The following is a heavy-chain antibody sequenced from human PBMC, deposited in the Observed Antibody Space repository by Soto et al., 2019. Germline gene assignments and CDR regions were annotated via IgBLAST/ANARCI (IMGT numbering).Heavy chain of an antibody. Sequence: PSETMSLTCTVSGGSISSGGYYWSWIRQHPGKGLEWIGYIYYSGSTYYNPSLKSRVTISVDTSKNQFSLKLSSVTAADTAVYYCARDYDFWSGYSGLDAFDIWGQGTMVTVSS. CDR3: ARDYDFWSGYSGLDAFDI. CDR1: GGSISSGGYY. CDR2: IYYSGST. V-gene: IGHV4-31*03. J-gene: IGHJ3*02. D-gene: IGHD3-3*01.